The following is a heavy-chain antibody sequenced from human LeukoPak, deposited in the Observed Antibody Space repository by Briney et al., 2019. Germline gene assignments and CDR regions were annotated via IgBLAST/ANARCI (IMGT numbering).Heavy chain of an antibody. V-gene: IGHV3-23*01. CDR1: GFTFSSYA. J-gene: IGHJ1*01. CDR2: ISGSGGST. Sequence: GGSLRLSCAASGFTFSSYAMSWVRQAPGKGLEWVSAISGSGGSTYYADSVKGRFTISRDNSKNTLYLQMNSLRAEDTAVYYCAKDPKGCSSTSCYTPFQHWGQGTLVTVSS. D-gene: IGHD2-2*02. CDR3: AKDPKGCSSTSCYTPFQH.